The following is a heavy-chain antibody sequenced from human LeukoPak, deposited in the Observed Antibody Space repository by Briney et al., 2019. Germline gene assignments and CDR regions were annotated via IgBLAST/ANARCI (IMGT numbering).Heavy chain of an antibody. J-gene: IGHJ4*02. D-gene: IGHD5-24*01. Sequence: ASVKVSCTASGYTFTSYDFNWVRQATGQGPEWMGWMNPNSGNTGYAQKFQGRVTMTRDTSISTAYMELSSLRSEDTAVYYCARDRDGYWVSWGQGTLVTVSS. CDR2: MNPNSGNT. CDR1: GYTFTSYD. CDR3: ARDRDGYWVS. V-gene: IGHV1-8*01.